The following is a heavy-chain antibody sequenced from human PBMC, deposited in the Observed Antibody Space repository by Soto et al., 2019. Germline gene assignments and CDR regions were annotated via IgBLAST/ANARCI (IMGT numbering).Heavy chain of an antibody. V-gene: IGHV3-30-3*01. CDR1: GFTFSSYA. Sequence: QVQLVESGGGVVQPGRSLRLSCAASGFTFSSYAMHWVRQAPGKGLEWVAVISYDGSNKYYADSVKGRFTISRDNSKNTLYLQMNSLSAEDTAVYYCARAVRSYQPSRSGYLDYWGQGTLVTVSS. CDR2: ISYDGSNK. D-gene: IGHD2-2*01. J-gene: IGHJ4*02. CDR3: ARAVRSYQPSRSGYLDY.